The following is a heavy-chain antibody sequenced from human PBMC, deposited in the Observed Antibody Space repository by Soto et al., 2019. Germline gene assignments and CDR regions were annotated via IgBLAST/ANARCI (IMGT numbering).Heavy chain of an antibody. CDR1: GGSFSGYY. V-gene: IGHV4-34*12. CDR2: IIHTGST. Sequence: SETLLLTCAVYGGSFSGYYWSWILQPPGKGLEWIGEIIHTGSTNYNPSLKSRVTISIDTSKKQFSLKLSSVTAADTAVYYCAPQVVPTATKKPWGQGTLVTVSS. J-gene: IGHJ4*02. CDR3: APQVVPTATKKP. D-gene: IGHD2-2*01.